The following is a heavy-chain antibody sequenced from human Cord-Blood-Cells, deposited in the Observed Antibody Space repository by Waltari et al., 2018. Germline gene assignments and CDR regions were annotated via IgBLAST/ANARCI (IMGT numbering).Heavy chain of an antibody. CDR1: GFTFDDYA. D-gene: IGHD3-22*01. Sequence: EVQLVESGGGLVQPGRSLRLSCAASGFTFDDYAMHWVRQAPGKGVDWVSGISLNSGSIGYADSVKGRFTISRDNAKNSLYLQMNSLRAEDTALYYCAKDIRYDSSGYYDYWGQGTLVTVSS. V-gene: IGHV3-9*01. J-gene: IGHJ4*02. CDR3: AKDIRYDSSGYYDY. CDR2: ISLNSGSI.